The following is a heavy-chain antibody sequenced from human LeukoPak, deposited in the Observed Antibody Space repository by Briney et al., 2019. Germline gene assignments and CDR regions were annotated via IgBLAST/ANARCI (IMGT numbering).Heavy chain of an antibody. CDR1: GFTFSNYA. V-gene: IGHV3-30*04. D-gene: IGHD3-22*01. Sequence: GGSLRLSCAASGFTFSNYAMHWVRQAPGKGLEWVAVISYDGSNKYYADSVKGRFTISRDNSKNTPYLQMNSLRAEDTAVYYCARKYNYDSSGYSEAEYFQHWGQGTLVTVSS. J-gene: IGHJ1*01. CDR2: ISYDGSNK. CDR3: ARKYNYDSSGYSEAEYFQH.